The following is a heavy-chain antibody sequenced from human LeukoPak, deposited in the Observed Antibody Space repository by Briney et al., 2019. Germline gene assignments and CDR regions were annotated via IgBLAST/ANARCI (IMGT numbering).Heavy chain of an antibody. CDR2: INGSGSTT. CDR3: ANDLYRGLTTVFDY. CDR1: GFTFSSYA. J-gene: IGHJ4*02. D-gene: IGHD4-17*01. V-gene: IGHV3-23*01. Sequence: GGSLSLSCTASGFTFSSYAMSWVRQAPGKGLDWVSTINGSGSTTSYAYSVKRRFTNSRDNSKNTLFLQMNSLTAYDTAVYYCANDLYRGLTTVFDYPGEGAPVTASS.